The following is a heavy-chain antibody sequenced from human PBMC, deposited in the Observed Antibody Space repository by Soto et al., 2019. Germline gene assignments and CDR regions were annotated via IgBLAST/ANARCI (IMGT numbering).Heavy chain of an antibody. D-gene: IGHD2-8*01. J-gene: IGHJ4*02. CDR1: GYTFTSYY. CDR2: IDPSGGST. V-gene: IGHV1-46*01. Sequence: QVQLVQSGAEVKKPGASVKVSCKASGYTFTSYYMHWVRQAPGQGLERMGTIDPSGGSTTYAQNFQGRVTMTRDTSTSTVYMELNRLRSEDTALYYCARSPVPPCTTLYYFDYVGQGTLVTVSS. CDR3: ARSPVPPCTTLYYFDY.